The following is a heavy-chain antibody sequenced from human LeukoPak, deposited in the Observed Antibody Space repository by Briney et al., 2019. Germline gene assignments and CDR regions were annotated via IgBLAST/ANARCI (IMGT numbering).Heavy chain of an antibody. CDR1: GXSISSYF. CDR2: IYYSGST. Sequence: SETLSLTCTVSGXSISSYFWSWIRQPPGKGLEWIGHIYYSGSTNYNPSLKSRVTVSVDTSKNQFSLKLSSVTAADTAVYYCARGAGNYYFYGMDVWGQGTTVTVSS. J-gene: IGHJ6*02. V-gene: IGHV4-59*01. CDR3: ARGAGNYYFYGMDV.